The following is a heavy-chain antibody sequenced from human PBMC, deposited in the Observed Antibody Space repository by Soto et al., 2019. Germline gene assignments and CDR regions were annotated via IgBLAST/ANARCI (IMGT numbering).Heavy chain of an antibody. J-gene: IGHJ4*02. CDR3: ARRYGGNFDY. CDR1: GGSISSYY. V-gene: IGHV4-59*01. CDR2: IYYSGST. Sequence: SETLSLTCTVSGGSISSYYWSWIRQPPGKGLEWIGYIYYSGSTNYNPSLKSRVTISVDRSKNQFSLKLSSVTAADTAVYYCARRYGGNFDYWGQGALVTVSS. D-gene: IGHD1-26*01.